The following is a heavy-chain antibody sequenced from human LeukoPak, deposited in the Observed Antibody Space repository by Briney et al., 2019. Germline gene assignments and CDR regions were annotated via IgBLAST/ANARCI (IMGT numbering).Heavy chain of an antibody. CDR1: GGSISSGDYY. CDR2: IYYSGST. J-gene: IGHJ2*01. D-gene: IGHD5-18*01. V-gene: IGHV4-30-4*01. CDR3: ARREGYSYGWYFDL. Sequence: SETLSLTCTVSGGSISSGDYYWSWIRQPPGKGLEWIGYIYYSGSTYYNPSLKSRVTISVDTSKNQFSLKLSSVTAADTAVYYCARREGYSYGWYFDLWGRGTLVTVSS.